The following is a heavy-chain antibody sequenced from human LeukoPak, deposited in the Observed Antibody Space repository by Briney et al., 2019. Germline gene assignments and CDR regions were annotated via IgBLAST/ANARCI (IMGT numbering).Heavy chain of an antibody. J-gene: IGHJ5*02. CDR1: GYTFTSYG. CDR2: ISDYNGST. CDR3: ARDLYRDSLPVSWFDP. D-gene: IGHD4-11*01. V-gene: IGHV1-18*01. Sequence: ASVKVSCKASGYTFTSYGISWVRQAPGQGLEWMGWISDYNGSTNYAQKLQGRVTMTIDTSTSTAYMELRSLRSDDTAVYYCARDLYRDSLPVSWFDPWGQGTLVTVSS.